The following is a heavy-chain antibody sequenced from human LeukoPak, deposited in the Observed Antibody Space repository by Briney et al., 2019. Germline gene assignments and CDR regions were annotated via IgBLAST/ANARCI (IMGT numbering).Heavy chain of an antibody. J-gene: IGHJ4*02. CDR3: AKDLLGATNAVDC. CDR1: GFTFSSYW. CDR2: IKQDGSEK. D-gene: IGHD1-26*01. Sequence: GGSLRLSCAASGFTFSSYWMSWVRQAPGKGLEWVANIKQDGSEKYYVDSVKGRFTISRDNAKNSLYPQMNSLRAEDTAVYYCAKDLLGATNAVDCWGQGTLVTVSS. V-gene: IGHV3-7*01.